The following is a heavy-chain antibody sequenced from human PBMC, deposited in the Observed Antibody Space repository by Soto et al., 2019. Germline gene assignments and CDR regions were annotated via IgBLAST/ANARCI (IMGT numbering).Heavy chain of an antibody. CDR2: ISGSGGST. D-gene: IGHD3-10*01. Sequence: HPGGSLRLSCAASGFTFSSYAMSWVRQAPGKGLEWVSAISGSGGSTYYADSVKGRFTISRDNSKNTLYLQMNSLRAEDTAVYYCAKDLKPLLWFGELPVSPFDDWGQGTLVTVSS. J-gene: IGHJ4*02. CDR1: GFTFSSYA. CDR3: AKDLKPLLWFGELPVSPFDD. V-gene: IGHV3-23*01.